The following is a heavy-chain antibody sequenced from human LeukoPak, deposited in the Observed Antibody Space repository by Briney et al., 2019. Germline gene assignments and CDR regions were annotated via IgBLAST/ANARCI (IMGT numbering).Heavy chain of an antibody. J-gene: IGHJ4*02. D-gene: IGHD5-12*01. CDR3: AILQVAQGY. CDR2: ISSSSSYI. CDR1: RFTFSSYS. V-gene: IGHV3-21*01. Sequence: GGSLRLSCAASRFTFSSYSMNWVRQAPGKGLEWVSSISSSSSYIYYADSVKGRFTISRDNAKNSLYLQMNSLRAEDTAVYYCAILQVAQGYWGQGTLVTVSS.